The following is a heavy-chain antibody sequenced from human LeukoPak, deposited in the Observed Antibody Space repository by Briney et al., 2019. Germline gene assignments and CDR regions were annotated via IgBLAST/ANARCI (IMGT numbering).Heavy chain of an antibody. V-gene: IGHV4-39*01. D-gene: IGHD1-26*01. Sequence: PSETLSLTCTVSGDSISIGNYYWGWIRQPPGKGLESIGSIYYSGSTYYNPPLKSRVTISVDTSKNQFSLKLSSVTAADTAVYYCARRVSYRNCFDPWCQGALVAVSS. J-gene: IGHJ5*02. CDR1: GDSISIGNYY. CDR2: IYYSGST. CDR3: ARRVSYRNCFDP.